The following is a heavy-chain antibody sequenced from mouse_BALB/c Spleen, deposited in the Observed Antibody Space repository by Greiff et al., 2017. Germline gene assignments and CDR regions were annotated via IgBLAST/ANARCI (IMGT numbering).Heavy chain of an antibody. D-gene: IGHD2-1*01. CDR2: ISSGSSTI. J-gene: IGHJ1*01. V-gene: IGHV5-17*02. Sequence: EVQGVESGGGLVQPGGSRKLSCAASGFTFSSFGMHWVRQAPEKGLEWVAYISSGSSTIYYADTVKGRFTISRDNPKNTLFLQMTSLRSEDTAMYYCARYGNYPYWYFDVWGAGTTVTVSS. CDR3: ARYGNYPYWYFDV. CDR1: GFTFSSFG.